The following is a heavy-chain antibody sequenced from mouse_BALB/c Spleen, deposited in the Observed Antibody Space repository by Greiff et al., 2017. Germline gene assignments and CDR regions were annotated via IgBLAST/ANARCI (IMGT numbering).Heavy chain of an antibody. J-gene: IGHJ4*01. D-gene: IGHD2-14*01. CDR3: ARGGYDRAMDY. V-gene: IGHV1S56*01. CDR2: IYPGNVNT. CDR1: GYTFTSYY. Sequence: QVQLQQSGPELVKPGASVRISCKASGYTFTSYYIHWVKQRPGQGLEWIGWIYPGNVNTKYNEKFKGKATLTADKSSSTAYMQLSSLTSEDSAVYFCARGGYDRAMDYWGQVTSVTVSS.